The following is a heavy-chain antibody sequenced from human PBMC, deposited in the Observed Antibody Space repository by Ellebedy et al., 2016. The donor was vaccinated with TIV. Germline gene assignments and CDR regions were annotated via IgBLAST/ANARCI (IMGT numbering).Heavy chain of an antibody. CDR2: ISGSGGST. D-gene: IGHD1/OR15-1a*01. J-gene: IGHJ4*02. CDR1: GFTFSSYA. V-gene: IGHV3-23*01. Sequence: GESLKISXAASGFTFSSYAMSWVRQAPGKGLEWVSGISGSGGSTYYADYVKGRFTISRDNSKNTLYLQMNSLRAEDTAVYYCAKSPYNWNTYYFDYWGQGTLVTVSS. CDR3: AKSPYNWNTYYFDY.